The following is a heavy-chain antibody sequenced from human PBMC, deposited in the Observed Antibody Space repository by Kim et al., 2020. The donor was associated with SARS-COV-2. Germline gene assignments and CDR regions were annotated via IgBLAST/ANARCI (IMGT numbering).Heavy chain of an antibody. D-gene: IGHD6-13*01. Sequence: GGSLRLSCAASGFTFSSYWMHWVRQVPGKGLVWVSRIKSDGRSITYADFVKGRFTISRDNAKNTLYLQMNSLRAEDTAVYYCARDGAAAGPDIDYWGQGTLVTVSS. V-gene: IGHV3-74*01. CDR2: IKSDGRSI. J-gene: IGHJ4*02. CDR3: ARDGAAAGPDIDY. CDR1: GFTFSSYW.